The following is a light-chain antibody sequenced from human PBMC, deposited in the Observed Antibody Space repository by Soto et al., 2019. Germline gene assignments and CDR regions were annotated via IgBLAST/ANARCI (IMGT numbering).Light chain of an antibody. Sequence: QSALTQPASVSGSPGQSIAISCTGTSSDVGSYDRVSWYQQHPDKAPTLMIYEVNKRPSGVSDRFSGSKSGNTASLTISGLQAEDEADYYCCSSVGSPNGVFGGGTKVTVL. CDR2: EVN. V-gene: IGLV2-23*02. J-gene: IGLJ3*02. CDR1: SSDVGSYDR. CDR3: CSSVGSPNGV.